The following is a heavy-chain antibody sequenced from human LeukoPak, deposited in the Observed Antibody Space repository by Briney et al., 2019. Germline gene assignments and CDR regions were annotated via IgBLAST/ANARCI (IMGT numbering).Heavy chain of an antibody. J-gene: IGHJ6*02. CDR3: TRHDVVTVMGHGLAV. CDR1: GASIDSYY. D-gene: IGHD2-15*01. V-gene: IGHV4-59*08. Sequence: SETLSLTCTVSGASIDSYYWSWIRQPPGKGLEWIGFISQTGNTHYTPSLKGRVTILRDTSVNQVSLTLSSLTAADTAVYYYTRHDVVTVMGHGLAVWGQGTTVTVSS. CDR2: ISQTGNT.